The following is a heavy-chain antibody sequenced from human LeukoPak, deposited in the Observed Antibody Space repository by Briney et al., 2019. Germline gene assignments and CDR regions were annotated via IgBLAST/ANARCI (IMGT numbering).Heavy chain of an antibody. CDR1: GGSISSYY. CDR2: IYSSGST. J-gene: IGHJ4*02. CDR3: ARESSGWYHDY. Sequence: KPSETLSLTCTVSGGSISSYYWNWIRQPAGRGLEWIGRIYSSGSTNYNPSLKSRVTMSVDTSKNQLSLKLSSVPAADTAVYYCARESSGWYHDYWGQGTLVTVSS. V-gene: IGHV4-4*07. D-gene: IGHD6-19*01.